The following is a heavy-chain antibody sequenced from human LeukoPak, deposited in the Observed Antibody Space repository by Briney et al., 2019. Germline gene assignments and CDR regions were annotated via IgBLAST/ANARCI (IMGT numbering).Heavy chain of an antibody. V-gene: IGHV3-23*01. Sequence: GGSLRLSCAAPGFTFSSYAMGWARQGPGKGLEWVSSTSTSGANTYYADSVKGRFTISRDNSKNTLFLQMNSLRAEDTAIYCCAKRAGSYRCFDDWGQGTLVTVSS. CDR1: GFTFSSYA. J-gene: IGHJ4*02. CDR2: TSTSGANT. D-gene: IGHD3-16*02. CDR3: AKRAGSYRCFDD.